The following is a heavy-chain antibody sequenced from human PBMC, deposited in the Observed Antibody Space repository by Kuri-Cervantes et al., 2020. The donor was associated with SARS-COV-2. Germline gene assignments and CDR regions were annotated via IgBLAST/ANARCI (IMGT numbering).Heavy chain of an antibody. Sequence: GESLKISCAASGFTFSSYGIHWVRQAPGRGLEWVAVISYDGSNKYYADSVKGRFTISRDNSKNTLYLQINSLRAEDTAVYYCAKSSGTADGGFDPWGQGTLVTVSS. CDR2: ISYDGSNK. D-gene: IGHD6-19*01. V-gene: IGHV3-30*18. CDR3: AKSSGTADGGFDP. CDR1: GFTFSSYG. J-gene: IGHJ5*02.